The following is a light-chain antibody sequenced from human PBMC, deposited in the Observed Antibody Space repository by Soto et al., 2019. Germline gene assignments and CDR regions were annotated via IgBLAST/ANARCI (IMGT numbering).Light chain of an antibody. CDR2: RNN. CDR3: AAWDDSLSALV. J-gene: IGLJ2*01. Sequence: QSVLTQPPSASGTPGQRVTISCSGSSSNIGSNYVYWYQQLPGTAPKLLIYRNNQRPSGVPARFSGSKAGTSASLAISGLRSEDEADYYCAAWDDSLSALVFGAGTKLTVL. CDR1: SSNIGSNY. V-gene: IGLV1-47*01.